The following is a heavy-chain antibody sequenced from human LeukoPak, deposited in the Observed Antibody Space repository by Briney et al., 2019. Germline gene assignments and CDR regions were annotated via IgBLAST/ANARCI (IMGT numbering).Heavy chain of an antibody. CDR3: AREERRYYYYGMDV. D-gene: IGHD1-1*01. CDR2: ISSSSSTI. Sequence: GGSLRLSCAASGFTFSNYNMNWVRQAPGKGLEWLSYISSSSSTIYYADSVKGRFTISRDNAKNSLYLQMNSLRAEDTAVYYCAREERRYYYYGMDVWGQGTTVTVSS. J-gene: IGHJ6*02. V-gene: IGHV3-48*01. CDR1: GFTFSNYN.